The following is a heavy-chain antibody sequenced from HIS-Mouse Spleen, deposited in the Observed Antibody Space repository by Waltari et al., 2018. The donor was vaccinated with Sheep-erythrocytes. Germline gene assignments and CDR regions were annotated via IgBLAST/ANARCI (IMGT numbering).Heavy chain of an antibody. J-gene: IGHJ4*02. V-gene: IGHV3-7*01. CDR3: ASAVGYYDFWSGYSGWGYFDY. Sequence: EVQLVESGGGLVQPGGSVSLSCAASGFTFSSYGMSWVGQAPGKGLEWVANIKQDGSEKYYVDSGKGRFTISRENAKNSLYLQMNSLRAEDTAVYYCASAVGYYDFWSGYSGWGYFDYWGQGTLVTVSS. CDR2: IKQDGSEK. D-gene: IGHD3-3*01. CDR1: GFTFSSYG.